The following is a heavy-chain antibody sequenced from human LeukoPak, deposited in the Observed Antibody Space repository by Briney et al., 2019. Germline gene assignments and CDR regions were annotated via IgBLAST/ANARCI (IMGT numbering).Heavy chain of an antibody. J-gene: IGHJ4*02. D-gene: IGHD3-22*01. Sequence: TSETLSLTCTVSGGSISSSSYYWGWVRQPPGKGLEWIGSIYYSGSTYYNPSLKGRVTISVDTSKNQFSLKLSSVTAADTAVYYCARAGETYYYDSSGYYRFDYWGQGTLVTVSS. CDR2: IYYSGST. V-gene: IGHV4-39*07. CDR3: ARAGETYYYDSSGYYRFDY. CDR1: GGSISSSSYY.